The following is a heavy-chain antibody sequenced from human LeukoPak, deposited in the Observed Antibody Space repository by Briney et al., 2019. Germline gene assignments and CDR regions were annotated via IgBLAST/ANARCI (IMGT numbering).Heavy chain of an antibody. CDR3: AREGVGATGSYS. D-gene: IGHD1-26*01. CDR1: GGSISSGGYY. CDR2: IYYSGST. Sequence: SQTLSLTCTVSGGSISSGGYYWSWIRQHPGKGLEWIGYIYYSGSTYYNPSLKSRVTILVDTSQTQFSLKLSSVTAADTAVYYCAREGVGATGSYSWGQGTPVTVSS. V-gene: IGHV4-31*03. J-gene: IGHJ4*02.